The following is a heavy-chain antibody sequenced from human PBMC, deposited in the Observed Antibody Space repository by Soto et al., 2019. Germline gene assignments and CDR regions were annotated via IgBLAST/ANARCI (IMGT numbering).Heavy chain of an antibody. V-gene: IGHV3-64D*08. CDR3: VKALLELRLSYYYYGMDV. CDR1: GFTFSSYA. J-gene: IGHJ6*02. D-gene: IGHD1-7*01. Sequence: GGALRLSFSASGFTFSSYAMHWVRQAPGKGLEYVSAISSNGGSTYYADSVKGRFTISRDNSKNTLYLQMSSLRAEDTAVYYCVKALLELRLSYYYYGMDVWGQGTTVTVSS. CDR2: ISSNGGST.